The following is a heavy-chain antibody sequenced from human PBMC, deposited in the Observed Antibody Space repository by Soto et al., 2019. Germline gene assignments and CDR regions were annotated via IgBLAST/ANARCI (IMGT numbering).Heavy chain of an antibody. CDR3: ARDGHDSSGYYFDY. CDR2: IYYRGST. CDR1: SVYISSGGYY. V-gene: IGHV4-31*03. Sequence: SETMSLTCTVSSVYISSGGYYWSWIRQHPGRGLEWIGYIYYRGSTNYNPSLKSRVTMSVDTTKNQFSLKLTSVSAADTAVYYCARDGHDSSGYYFDYWGPGSLVTVSS. J-gene: IGHJ4*02. D-gene: IGHD3-22*01.